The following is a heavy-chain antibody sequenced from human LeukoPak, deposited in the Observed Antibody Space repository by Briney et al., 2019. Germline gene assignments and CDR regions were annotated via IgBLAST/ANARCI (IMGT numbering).Heavy chain of an antibody. CDR3: ARRIAAAAAPYYFDY. D-gene: IGHD6-13*01. V-gene: IGHV3-74*01. J-gene: IGHJ4*02. CDR1: GFTFSSYW. CDR2: INSDGSST. Sequence: GGSLRLSCAASGFTFSSYWMHWVRQAPGKGLLWVSRINSDGSSTSYADSVKGRFTISRDNAKNTLYLQMNSLRAEDTAVYYCARRIAAAAAPYYFDYWGQGALVTVSS.